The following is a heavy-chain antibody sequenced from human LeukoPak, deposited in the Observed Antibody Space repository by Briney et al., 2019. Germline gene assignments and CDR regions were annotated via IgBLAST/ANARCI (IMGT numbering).Heavy chain of an antibody. Sequence: PSETLSLTCTVSGGSISSYYSSWIRQPPGKGLEWIGYIYYSGSTNYNPSLKSRVTISVDTSKNQFSLKLSSVTAADTAVYYCARGRSTGNFDYWGQGTLVTVSS. V-gene: IGHV4-59*01. CDR2: IYYSGST. CDR1: GGSISSYY. D-gene: IGHD3-10*01. CDR3: ARGRSTGNFDY. J-gene: IGHJ4*02.